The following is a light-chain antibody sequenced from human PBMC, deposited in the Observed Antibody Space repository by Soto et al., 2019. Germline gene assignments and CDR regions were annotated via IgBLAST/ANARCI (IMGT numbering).Light chain of an antibody. CDR3: CSYTSSFSLVWV. V-gene: IGLV2-14*03. Sequence: QSALTQPASVSGSPGQSVTISCTGTRSDIGDSDYVSWYQQHPGKPPKLLIFEVNNRPSGVSTRFSGSKSGATASLTISGIQAEDEADYYCCSYTSSFSLVWVFGGGTKLTVL. CDR2: EVN. J-gene: IGLJ3*02. CDR1: RSDIGDSDY.